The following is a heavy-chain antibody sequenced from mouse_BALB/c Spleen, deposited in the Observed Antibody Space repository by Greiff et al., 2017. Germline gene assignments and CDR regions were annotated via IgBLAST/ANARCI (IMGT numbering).Heavy chain of an antibody. V-gene: IGHV3-8*02. Sequence: EVKLVESGPSLVKPSQTLSLTCSVTGDSITSGYWNWIRKFPGNKLEYMGYISYSGSTYYNPSLKSRISITRDTSKNQYYLQLNSVTTEDTATYYCARYEGSSYWYFDVWGAGTTVTVSS. CDR1: GDSITSGY. J-gene: IGHJ1*01. D-gene: IGHD1-1*01. CDR2: ISYSGST. CDR3: ARYEGSSYWYFDV.